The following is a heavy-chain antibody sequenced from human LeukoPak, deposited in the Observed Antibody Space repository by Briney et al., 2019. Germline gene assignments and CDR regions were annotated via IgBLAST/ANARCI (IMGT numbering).Heavy chain of an antibody. CDR3: AREVRYCSSTSCYGGPYYFDY. D-gene: IGHD2-2*01. Sequence: GASVKVSCKASGYTFTSYDINWVRQATGQGLEWMGWMNPNSGNTGYAQKFQGRVTITRNTSISTAYMELSSLRSEDTAVYYCAREVRYCSSTSCYGGPYYFDYWGQGTLVTVSS. CDR1: GYTFTSYD. V-gene: IGHV1-8*03. J-gene: IGHJ4*02. CDR2: MNPNSGNT.